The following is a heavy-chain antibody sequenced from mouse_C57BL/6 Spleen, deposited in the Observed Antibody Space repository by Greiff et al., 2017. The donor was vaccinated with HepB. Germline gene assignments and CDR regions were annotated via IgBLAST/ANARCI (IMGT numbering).Heavy chain of an antibody. D-gene: IGHD2-14*01. J-gene: IGHJ4*01. CDR1: GFTFSSYA. Sequence: EVQVVESGGGLVKPGGSLKLSCAASGFTFSSYAMSWVRQTPEKRLEWVATISDGGSYTYYPDNVKGRFTISRDNAKNNLYLQMSHLKSEDTAMYYCARDLGYPYYAMDYWGQGTSVTVSS. CDR3: ARDLGYPYYAMDY. V-gene: IGHV5-4*01. CDR2: ISDGGSYT.